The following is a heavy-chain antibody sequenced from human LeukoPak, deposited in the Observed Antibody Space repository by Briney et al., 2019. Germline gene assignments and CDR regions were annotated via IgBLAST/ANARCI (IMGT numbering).Heavy chain of an antibody. CDR3: ARVDATMVVDY. Sequence: ASVKVSCKASGYTFTGYYIHWVRQAPGQGLEWMGIINPSGGSTSYTQKFQGRVTMTRDTSTSTVYMELSSLGSEDTAVYYCARVDATMVVDYWGQGTLVTVSS. CDR2: INPSGGST. J-gene: IGHJ4*02. V-gene: IGHV1-46*01. D-gene: IGHD4-23*01. CDR1: GYTFTGYY.